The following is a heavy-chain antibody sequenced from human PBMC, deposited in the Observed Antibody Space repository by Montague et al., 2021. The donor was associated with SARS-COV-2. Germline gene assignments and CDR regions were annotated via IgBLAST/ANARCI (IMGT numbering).Heavy chain of an antibody. CDR1: GFIFSSYE. Sequence: SLRLSCVACGFIFSSYEMNWVRQAPGKGLEWVSYISNSGDTKYYXDSXKGRFTISRDNVKNSLYLQMSSLRAEDTAVYYCARAGEDYYYDSSGFLYWGQGILVTVSS. CDR2: ISNSGDTK. CDR3: ARAGEDYYYDSSGFLY. J-gene: IGHJ4*02. V-gene: IGHV3-48*03. D-gene: IGHD3-22*01.